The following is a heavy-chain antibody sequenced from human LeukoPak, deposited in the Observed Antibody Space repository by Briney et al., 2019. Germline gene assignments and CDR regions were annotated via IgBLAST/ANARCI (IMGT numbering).Heavy chain of an antibody. CDR2: ISYSGST. V-gene: IGHV4-59*01. J-gene: IGHJ4*02. CDR3: ARSSTYYDFWSGYYTHYYFDY. CDR1: GGSISNYY. D-gene: IGHD3-3*01. Sequence: SETLSLTCTVSGGSISNYYWNWIRQPPGKGLEWIGYISYSGSTDYNPSLKSRVTMSVDTSKNQFSLKLSSVTAADTAVYYCARSSTYYDFWSGYYTHYYFDYWGQGTLVTVSS.